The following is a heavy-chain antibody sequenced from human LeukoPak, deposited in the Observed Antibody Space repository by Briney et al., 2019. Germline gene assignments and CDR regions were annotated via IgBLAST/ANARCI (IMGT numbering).Heavy chain of an antibody. D-gene: IGHD6-13*01. CDR3: ARDSAPGIAAAGTRTRYYYYYMDV. Sequence: PGGSLRLSCAASGFTFKTYTMHWVRQAPGKGLEWVAVISYDGSNKYYADSVKGRFTISRDNSKNTLYLQMNSLRAEDTAVYYCARDSAPGIAAAGTRTRYYYYYMDVWGKGTTVTVSS. CDR2: ISYDGSNK. V-gene: IGHV3-30*04. CDR1: GFTFKTYT. J-gene: IGHJ6*03.